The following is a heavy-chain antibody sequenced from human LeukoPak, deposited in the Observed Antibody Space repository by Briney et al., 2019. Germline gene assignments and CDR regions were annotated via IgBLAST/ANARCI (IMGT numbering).Heavy chain of an antibody. J-gene: IGHJ4*02. CDR3: ARLESSSSSAVYYFDY. V-gene: IGHV4-39*01. CDR2: IYYSGSA. Sequence: SETLSLTCTVSGGSISSSTYYWGWIRQPPGTGLEWIGNIYYSGSASYNPSLKSRVTISVDTSKNQFSLKLGSVTAADTAVYYCARLESSSSSAVYYFDYWGQGTLVTVSS. CDR1: GGSISSSTYY. D-gene: IGHD6-6*01.